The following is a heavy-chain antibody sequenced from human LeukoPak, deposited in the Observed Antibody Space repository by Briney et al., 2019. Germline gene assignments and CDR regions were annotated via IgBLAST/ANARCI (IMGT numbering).Heavy chain of an antibody. V-gene: IGHV4-59*01. CDR1: GGSISSYY. D-gene: IGHD3-22*01. CDR3: ARGVPNYYDSSGYYSYYYGMDV. CDR2: IYYSGST. Sequence: SETLSLTCTVSGGSISSYYWSWIRQPPGKGLEWIGYIYYSGSTNYNPSLKSRVTISVDTSKNQSSLKLSSVTAADTAVYYCARGVPNYYDSSGYYSYYYGMDVWGQGTTVTVSS. J-gene: IGHJ6*02.